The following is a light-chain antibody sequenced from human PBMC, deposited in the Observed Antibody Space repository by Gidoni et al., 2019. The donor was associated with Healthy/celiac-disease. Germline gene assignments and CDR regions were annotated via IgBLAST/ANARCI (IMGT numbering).Light chain of an antibody. J-gene: IGKJ4*01. Sequence: AIRMTQSPSSFSATTGDRVTITCRASQGISSYLAWYQQKPGKAPTLLIYAASTLQSGVPSRFSCSGSGTDFTLPIRCLQSEDFATYYCQQYYSYPLTFGGGTKVEIK. CDR3: QQYYSYPLT. CDR2: AAS. CDR1: QGISSY. V-gene: IGKV1-8*01.